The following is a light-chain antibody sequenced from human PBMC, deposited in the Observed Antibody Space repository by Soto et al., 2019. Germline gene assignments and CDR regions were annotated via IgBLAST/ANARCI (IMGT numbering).Light chain of an antibody. V-gene: IGKV1-39*01. J-gene: IGKJ1*01. Sequence: SAMSAYVRDRVTNACLASKSISSYLNWYQQKPGKAPKLLIYAASSLQCGVPYRFSGSGSGTDFTLTISSLQPEDFATYYCKQTYRTPVTFGQGTKVDIK. CDR3: KQTYRTPVT. CDR2: AAS. CDR1: KSISSY.